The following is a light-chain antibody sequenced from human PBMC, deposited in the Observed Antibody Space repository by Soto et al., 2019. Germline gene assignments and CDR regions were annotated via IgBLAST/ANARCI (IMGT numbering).Light chain of an antibody. CDR3: VLYMGSGIWV. V-gene: IGLV8-61*01. Sequence: QTVVTQEPSFSVSPGGTVTLTCGLSSGSVSTSYYPSWYQQTPGQAPRTLIYSTNTRSSGVPDRFSGSILGNKAALSITGAQADDESDDYCVLYMGSGIWVFGGWTKLTVL. CDR2: STN. J-gene: IGLJ3*02. CDR1: SGSVSTSYY.